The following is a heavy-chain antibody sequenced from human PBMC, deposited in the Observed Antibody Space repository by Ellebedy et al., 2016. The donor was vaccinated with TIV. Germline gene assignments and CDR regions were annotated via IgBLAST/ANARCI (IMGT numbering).Heavy chain of an antibody. D-gene: IGHD5-18*01. J-gene: IGHJ4*02. V-gene: IGHV3-15*01. CDR2: IKSKTDGGAA. CDR3: TTVYRYNYDSV. CDR1: GFTFSNAW. Sequence: LSLTCAASGFTFSNAWMNWVRQAPGKGLEWVGRIKSKTDGGAADYAAPVKGRFTISRDDSKNTLYLQMNSLKTADTAVYFCTTVYRYNYDSVWGQGTLVTVSS.